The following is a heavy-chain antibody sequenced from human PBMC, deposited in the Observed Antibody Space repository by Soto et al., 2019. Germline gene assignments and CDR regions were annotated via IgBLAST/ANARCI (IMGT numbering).Heavy chain of an antibody. CDR2: IYYSGST. V-gene: IGHV4-31*02. J-gene: IGHJ5*02. CDR1: GGSISSGGYY. CDR3: ARAPRIAAAGTKNWFDP. D-gene: IGHD6-13*01. Sequence: SETLSLTCTVSGGSISSGGYYWSWIRQHPGKGLEWIGYIYYSGSTYYNPSLKRRVTISVDTSKNQFSLKLSSVTAADTAVYYCARAPRIAAAGTKNWFDPWGQGTLVTVSS.